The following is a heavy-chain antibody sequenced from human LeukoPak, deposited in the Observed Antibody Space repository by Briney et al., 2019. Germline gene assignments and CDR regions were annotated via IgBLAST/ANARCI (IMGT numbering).Heavy chain of an antibody. J-gene: IGHJ6*03. Sequence: PGGSLRLSCAASGFTFSSYAMSWVRQAPGKGLEWVSAISGSGGSTYYADSVKGRFTISRDNSKNTLYLQMNSLRAEDTAVYYCAKDGRVLRYFDWTPPSCMDVWGKGTTVTVSS. CDR2: ISGSGGST. CDR1: GFTFSSYA. CDR3: AKDGRVLRYFDWTPPSCMDV. V-gene: IGHV3-23*01. D-gene: IGHD3-9*01.